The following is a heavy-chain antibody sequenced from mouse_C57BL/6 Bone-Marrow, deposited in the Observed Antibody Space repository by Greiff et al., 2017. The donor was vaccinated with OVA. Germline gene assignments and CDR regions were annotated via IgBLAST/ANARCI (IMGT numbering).Heavy chain of an antibody. Sequence: EVNLVESGGGLVQPKGSLKLSCAASGFSFNTYAMKWVRQAPGKGLEWVARIRSKSNNYATYYADSVKDRFTISRDDSESMLYLQMNNLKTEDTTMYYCVRHGYYAMDYWGQGTSVTVSS. J-gene: IGHJ4*01. V-gene: IGHV10-1*01. CDR3: VRHGYYAMDY. CDR2: IRSKSNNYAT. CDR1: GFSFNTYA.